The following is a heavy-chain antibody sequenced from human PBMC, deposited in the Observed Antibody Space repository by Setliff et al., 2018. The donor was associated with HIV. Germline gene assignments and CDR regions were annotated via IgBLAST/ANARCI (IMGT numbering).Heavy chain of an antibody. V-gene: IGHV1-18*01. Sequence: ASVKVSCKASGYTFTSYGISWVRQAPGQGLEWLGWISAYNGNTNYAQKLQGRVTMTTDTSTSTAYMDPRSLRSDDTAVYYCARNYNGSGSYYSHGMDVWGQGTTVTVSS. CDR1: GYTFTSYG. CDR3: ARNYNGSGSYYSHGMDV. D-gene: IGHD3-10*01. J-gene: IGHJ6*02. CDR2: ISAYNGNT.